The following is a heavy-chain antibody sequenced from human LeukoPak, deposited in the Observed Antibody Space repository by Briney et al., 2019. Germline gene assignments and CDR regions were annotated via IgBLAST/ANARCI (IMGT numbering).Heavy chain of an antibody. J-gene: IGHJ4*02. D-gene: IGHD3-10*01. CDR3: ARDRYYIFDY. Sequence: GSLRLSCAASGFPFSSTWMNWVRQGPGKGLEWVSRITSDGSSTIYADSVKGRFTISRDNAKSTVYLQMNSLRAEDTAVYFCARDRYYIFDYWGQGAPVTVSS. V-gene: IGHV3-74*01. CDR1: GFPFSSTW. CDR2: ITSDGSST.